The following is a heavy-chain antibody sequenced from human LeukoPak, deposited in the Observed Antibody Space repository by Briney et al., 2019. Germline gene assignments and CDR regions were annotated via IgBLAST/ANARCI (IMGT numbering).Heavy chain of an antibody. Sequence: GGSLRLSCAASGFTFSSYSMNWVRQAPGEGLEWVSYISSLSGTIYYADSVKGRFTISRDNAKNSLYLQMDSLRADDTAVYYCAKGGLVHRFDPWGQGTLVTVSS. CDR1: GFTFSSYS. CDR2: ISSLSGTI. J-gene: IGHJ5*02. V-gene: IGHV3-48*01. CDR3: AKGGLVHRFDP.